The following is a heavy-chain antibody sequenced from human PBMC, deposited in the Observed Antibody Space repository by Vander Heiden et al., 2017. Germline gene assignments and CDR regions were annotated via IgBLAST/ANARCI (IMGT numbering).Heavy chain of an antibody. CDR1: GFTFSSFA. Sequence: QVQLVESGGGVVQPGRSLRLSCAASGFTFSSFAMHWVRQAPGKGLEWVAVISYDGSNKYYADSVEGRFTISRDNSKNTLYLQMNRMRAEDTAVYYCARGDCSGGSCAVDYWGEGTLVTVSS. CDR3: ARGDCSGGSCAVDY. J-gene: IGHJ4*02. D-gene: IGHD2-15*01. V-gene: IGHV3-30-3*01. CDR2: ISYDGSNK.